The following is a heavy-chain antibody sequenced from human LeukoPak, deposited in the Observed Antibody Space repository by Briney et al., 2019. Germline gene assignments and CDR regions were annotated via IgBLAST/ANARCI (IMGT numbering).Heavy chain of an antibody. V-gene: IGHV3-23*01. CDR3: AKEGQWLYNRVFDY. CDR2: ISNNGGYT. D-gene: IGHD6-19*01. Sequence: GGSLRLSCAASGFTFSSSAMSWVRQAPGKGLEWVSAISNNGGYTYYADSVQGRFTISRDNSKSTLCLQMNSLRAEDTAVYYCAKEGQWLYNRVFDYWGQGTLVTVSS. J-gene: IGHJ4*02. CDR1: GFTFSSSA.